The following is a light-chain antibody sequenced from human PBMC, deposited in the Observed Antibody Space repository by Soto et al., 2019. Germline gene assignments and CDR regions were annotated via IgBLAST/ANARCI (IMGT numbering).Light chain of an antibody. V-gene: IGKV3-20*01. Sequence: EFVLTQSPGTLSLSPGERATLSCRASQSVSSSYLAWYQQKPGQAPRLLMYGASNRATGIPDRFSGSGSGTDFTLTISRLEPEDFGVYYCQQYNNWPGTFGQGTKVDIK. J-gene: IGKJ1*01. CDR2: GAS. CDR3: QQYNNWPGT. CDR1: QSVSSSY.